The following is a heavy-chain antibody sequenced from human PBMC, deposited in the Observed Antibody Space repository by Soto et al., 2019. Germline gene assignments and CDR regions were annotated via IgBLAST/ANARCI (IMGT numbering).Heavy chain of an antibody. CDR2: INAGNGNT. D-gene: IGHD6-19*01. V-gene: IGHV1-3*01. CDR1: GYTFTSYA. Sequence: GASVKVSCKASGYTFTSYAMHWVRQAPGQRLEWMGWINAGNGNTKYSQKFQGRVTITRDTSASTAYMELSSLRSEDTAVYYCARVSRDYIAVAANFDYWGQGTLVTVSS. CDR3: ARVSRDYIAVAANFDY. J-gene: IGHJ4*02.